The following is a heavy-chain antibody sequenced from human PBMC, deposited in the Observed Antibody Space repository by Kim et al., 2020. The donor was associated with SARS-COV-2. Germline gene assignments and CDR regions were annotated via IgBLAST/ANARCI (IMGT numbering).Heavy chain of an antibody. CDR2: IDPSDSYT. V-gene: IGHV5-10-1*01. CDR1: GYSFTSYW. CDR3: AWGDFLVSTTVPI. D-gene: IGHD4-17*01. Sequence: GESLKISCKGSGYSFTSYWISWVRQMPGKGLEWMGRIDPSDSYTNYSPSFQGHVTISADKSISTAYLQWSSLKASDTAMYYCAWGDFLVSTTVPIWGQGTMVTVSS. J-gene: IGHJ3*02.